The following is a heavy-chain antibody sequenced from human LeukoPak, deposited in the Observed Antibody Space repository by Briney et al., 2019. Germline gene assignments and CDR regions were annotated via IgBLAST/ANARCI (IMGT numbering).Heavy chain of an antibody. Sequence: SETLSLTCTVSGGSISSYYWSWIRQPPGKGLEWIGYIYYSGSTNYNPSLKSRVTISVDTSKNQFSLKLSSVTAADTAVYYCARNPPIFVVVTAIDWYFDLWGRGTLVTVSS. CDR2: IYYSGST. CDR3: ARNPPIFVVVTAIDWYFDL. CDR1: GGSISSYY. D-gene: IGHD2-21*02. J-gene: IGHJ2*01. V-gene: IGHV4-59*01.